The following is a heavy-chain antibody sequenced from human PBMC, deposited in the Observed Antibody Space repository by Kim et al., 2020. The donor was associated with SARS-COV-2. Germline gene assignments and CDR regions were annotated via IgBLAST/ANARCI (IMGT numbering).Heavy chain of an antibody. V-gene: IGHV4-34*01. J-gene: IGHJ4*01. Sequence: YNPSLKSRVTISVDTSKNQFSLKLSSVTAADTAVYYCARRRVVVPAAKDYWGQEPWSPSPQ. CDR3: ARRRVVVPAAKDY. D-gene: IGHD2-2*01.